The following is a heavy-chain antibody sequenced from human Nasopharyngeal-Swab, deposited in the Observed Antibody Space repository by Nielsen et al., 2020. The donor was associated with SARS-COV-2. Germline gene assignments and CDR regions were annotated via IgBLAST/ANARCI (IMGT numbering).Heavy chain of an antibody. J-gene: IGHJ4*02. Sequence: GGSLRLSCAASGFTFSSYGMHWVRQAPGKGLERVAVIWYDGSNKYYADSVKGRFTISRDNSKNTLYLQMNSLRAEDTAVYYCARDGVDYGDYWGQGTLVTVSS. V-gene: IGHV3-33*01. CDR2: IWYDGSNK. CDR1: GFTFSSYG. CDR3: ARDGVDYGDY. D-gene: IGHD3-16*01.